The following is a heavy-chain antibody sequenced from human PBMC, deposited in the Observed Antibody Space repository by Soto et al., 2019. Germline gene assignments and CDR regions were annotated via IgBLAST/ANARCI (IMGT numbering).Heavy chain of an antibody. J-gene: IGHJ4*02. CDR2: ITGGSRST. V-gene: IGHV3-23*01. CDR1: GCTFSTYD. CDR3: ARDTRKSISHSDY. D-gene: IGHD6-6*01. Sequence: GGSLRLSCVAYGCTFSTYDMSWVRQAPGKGLEWVSSITGGSRSTYYSESVRGRFIISRDNSKNTLFLQMSSLRAEDTAVYYCARDTRKSISHSDYWGQGTRVTVS.